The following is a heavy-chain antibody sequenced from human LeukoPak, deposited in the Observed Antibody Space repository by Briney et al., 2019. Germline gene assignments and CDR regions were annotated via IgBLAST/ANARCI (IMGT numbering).Heavy chain of an antibody. J-gene: IGHJ4*02. CDR2: IYYSGST. CDR1: GGSISSSSYY. Sequence: SETLSLTCTVSGGSISSSSYYWGWIRQPPGKGLEWIGSIYYSGSTNYNPSLKSRVTISVDMSKNQFSLKLSSVTAADTAVYYCARLDLYGGYFDYWGQGTLVTVSS. CDR3: ARLDLYGGYFDY. V-gene: IGHV4-39*01. D-gene: IGHD2-8*01.